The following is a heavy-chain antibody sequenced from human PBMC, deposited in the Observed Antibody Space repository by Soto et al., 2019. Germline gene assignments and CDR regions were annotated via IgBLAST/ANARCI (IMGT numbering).Heavy chain of an antibody. D-gene: IGHD2-2*01. CDR3: ARESSSSCPDY. Sequence: QVQLVESGGGVVQPGRSLRLSCADSGFTISSYAMHWVRQVPGKGLEWVAVISSDGSNKYYADSVKGRFTISRDNSKNTLYLQMNSLRAEDTAVYYCARESSSSCPDYWGQGTLVTVSS. CDR1: GFTISSYA. J-gene: IGHJ4*02. V-gene: IGHV3-30-3*01. CDR2: ISSDGSNK.